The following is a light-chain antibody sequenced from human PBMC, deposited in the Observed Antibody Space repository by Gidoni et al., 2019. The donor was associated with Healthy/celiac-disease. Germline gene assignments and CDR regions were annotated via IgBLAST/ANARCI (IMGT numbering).Light chain of an antibody. J-gene: IGKJ3*01. V-gene: IGKV3-15*01. Sequence: DIVMTPSPATLSVSPGDRATLSCRASQSVSSTLAWYQQKPGQAPRLLIYGASTRATGIPARVSGSGAGTEFTLTISSLQAEDFAVYYCQKYKNWPETFGPXTKVDIK. CDR3: QKYKNWPET. CDR2: GAS. CDR1: QSVSST.